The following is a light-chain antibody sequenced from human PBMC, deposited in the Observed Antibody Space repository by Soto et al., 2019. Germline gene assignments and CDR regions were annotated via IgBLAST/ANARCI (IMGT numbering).Light chain of an antibody. J-gene: IGKJ1*01. CDR3: QQYNNWPRT. Sequence: EIVMTQSPATLSVSPGERATISCRASQSVSSNLAWYQQKPGQAPRLLIYGASTRATGIPARFGGSGSGTEFTLTISSLQSEDFAVYYCQQYNNWPRTFGQGTKVDIK. CDR1: QSVSSN. V-gene: IGKV3-15*01. CDR2: GAS.